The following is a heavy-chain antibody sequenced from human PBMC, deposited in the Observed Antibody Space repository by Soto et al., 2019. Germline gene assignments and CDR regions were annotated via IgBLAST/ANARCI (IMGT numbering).Heavy chain of an antibody. D-gene: IGHD3-10*01. CDR1: GFTFTSSA. CDR3: AADQAFYGSAPGYGMDV. J-gene: IGHJ6*02. CDR2: IVVGSGNT. Sequence: SVKVSCKASGFTFTSSAVQWVRQARGQRLEWIGWIVVGSGNTNYAQKFQERVTITRDMSTSTAYMELSSLRSEDTAVYYCAADQAFYGSAPGYGMDVWGQGTTVTVSS. V-gene: IGHV1-58*01.